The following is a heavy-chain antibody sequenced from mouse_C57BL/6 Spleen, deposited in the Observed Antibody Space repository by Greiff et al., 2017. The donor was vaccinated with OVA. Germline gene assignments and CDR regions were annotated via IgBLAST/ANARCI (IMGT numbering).Heavy chain of an antibody. V-gene: IGHV3-6*01. Sequence: EVQLQQSGPGLVKPSQSLSLTCSVTGYSITSGYYWNWIRQFPGNKLEWMGYISYDGSNNYNPSLKNRISITRDTSKNQFFLKLNSVTTEDTATYYCARESYYDYDGDFDYWGQGTTLTVSS. D-gene: IGHD2-4*01. CDR1: GYSITSGYY. CDR3: ARESYYDYDGDFDY. J-gene: IGHJ2*01. CDR2: ISYDGSN.